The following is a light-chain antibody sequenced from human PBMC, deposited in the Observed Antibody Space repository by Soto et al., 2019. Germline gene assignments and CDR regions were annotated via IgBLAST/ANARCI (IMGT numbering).Light chain of an antibody. CDR3: QQLDSYPIGT. J-gene: IGKJ4*01. Sequence: DIQMTQSPATLSASVGDRASITCWASQNIDTWLAWYQQKPQQAPKLLIFDASTLARGVPSRFRGRGSGTEVTLTISSLQPEDFATYSCQQLDSYPIGTFGGGTKVDIK. CDR2: DAS. CDR1: QNIDTW. V-gene: IGKV1-5*01.